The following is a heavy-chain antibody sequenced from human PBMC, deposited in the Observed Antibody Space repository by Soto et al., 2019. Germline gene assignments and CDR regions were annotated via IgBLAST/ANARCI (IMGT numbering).Heavy chain of an antibody. CDR2: ISGSAGST. V-gene: IGHV3-23*01. D-gene: IGHD6-6*01. J-gene: IGHJ3*02. CDR1: GFTFSSYA. CDR3: AKDWSSSSLYAFDI. Sequence: GGSLRLSCAASGFTFSSYAMSWVRQAPGKGLEWVSGISGSAGSTYYADSVKGRFTISRDNSKNTLYLQMNSLRAEDTAVYYCAKDWSSSSLYAFDIWGQGTMVTVS.